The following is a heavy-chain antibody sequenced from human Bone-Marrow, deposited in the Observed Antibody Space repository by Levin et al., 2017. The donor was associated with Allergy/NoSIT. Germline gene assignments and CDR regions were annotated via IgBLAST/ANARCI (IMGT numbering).Heavy chain of an antibody. CDR2: ISSSANAI. CDR1: GFTFSDYY. V-gene: IGHV3-11*01. Sequence: GESLKISCAASGFTFSDYYMSWIRQTPGKGLEWVSYISSSANAISYADSVKGRFTISRDNAKNSLYLQMNSLRVEDTAVYYCARAAGWFDPWGQGTLVTVSS. CDR3: ARAAGWFDP. J-gene: IGHJ5*02.